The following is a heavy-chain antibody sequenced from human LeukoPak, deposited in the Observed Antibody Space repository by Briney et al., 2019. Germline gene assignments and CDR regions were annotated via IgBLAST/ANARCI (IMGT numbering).Heavy chain of an antibody. Sequence: TAGGSLRLSCASSGFIFSDYYMSWIRQVPGKGLEWIAYISARGDVIYSVDSVKGRFTISRDNAKNLLYLQMNSLRGDDTAVYYCAAEVSPKVFDYRGQGTLVTVSS. CDR3: AAEVSPKVFDY. V-gene: IGHV3-11*01. CDR2: ISARGDVI. J-gene: IGHJ4*02. CDR1: GFIFSDYY.